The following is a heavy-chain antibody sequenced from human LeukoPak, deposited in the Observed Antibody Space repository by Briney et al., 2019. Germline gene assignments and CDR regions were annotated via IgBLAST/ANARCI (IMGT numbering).Heavy chain of an antibody. CDR1: GFTFSTYW. V-gene: IGHV3-74*01. CDR3: VRDSIDGQLRPRGYMDV. J-gene: IGHJ6*03. CDR2: INTDGSST. Sequence: GGSLRLSCAASGFTFSTYWMHWVRQAPGEGLVWVSRINTDGSSTTYADSVKGRLTISRDNAKNMLYLQMNSLRAEDTAVYYCVRDSIDGQLRPRGYMDVWGKGTTVTVSS. D-gene: IGHD5-18*01.